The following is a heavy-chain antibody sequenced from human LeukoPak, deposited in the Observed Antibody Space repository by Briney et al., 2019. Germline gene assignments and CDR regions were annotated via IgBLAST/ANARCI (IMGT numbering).Heavy chain of an antibody. CDR3: ARHIVVVPAAISFYYGMDV. V-gene: IGHV4-34*01. CDR1: GGSFSGYY. Sequence: SETLSLTCAVYGGSFSGYYWSWIRQPPGKGLEWIGEINHSGSTNYNPSLKSRVTISVDTSKNQFSLKLCSVTAADTAVYYCARHIVVVPAAISFYYGMDVWGQRTTVT. CDR2: INHSGST. D-gene: IGHD2-2*01. J-gene: IGHJ6*01.